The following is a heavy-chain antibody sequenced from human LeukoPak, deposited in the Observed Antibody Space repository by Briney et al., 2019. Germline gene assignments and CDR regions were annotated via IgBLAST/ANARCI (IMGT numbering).Heavy chain of an antibody. D-gene: IGHD3-10*01. V-gene: IGHV4-59*01. J-gene: IGHJ4*02. CDR1: GGSISSYY. CDR3: ARGARGSRFDY. CDR2: IYYSGST. Sequence: PSETLSLTCTVSGGSISSYYWSWIRQPPGKGLEWIGYIYYSGSTNYSPSLKSRVTISVDTSKSQFSLKLTSVTAADTAVYYCARGARGSRFDYWGQGTLVTVSS.